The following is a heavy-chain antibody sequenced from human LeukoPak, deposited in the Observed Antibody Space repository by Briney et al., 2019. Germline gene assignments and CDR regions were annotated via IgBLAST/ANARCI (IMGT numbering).Heavy chain of an antibody. V-gene: IGHV3-30*03. CDR3: ARDRIPLIAAAYNRYYYMDV. J-gene: IGHJ6*03. CDR1: GFTFSSYG. CDR2: ISYDGSNK. Sequence: GGSLRLSCAASGFTFSSYGMHWVRQAPGKGLEWVAVISYDGSNKYYADSVKGRFTISRDNSKNTLYLQMNSLRAEDTAVYYCARDRIPLIAAAYNRYYYMDVWGKGTTVTVSS. D-gene: IGHD6-13*01.